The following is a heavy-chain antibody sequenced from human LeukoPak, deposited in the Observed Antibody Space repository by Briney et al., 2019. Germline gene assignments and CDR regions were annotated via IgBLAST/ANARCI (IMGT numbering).Heavy chain of an antibody. J-gene: IGHJ5*02. V-gene: IGHV3-30*02. CDR2: IRYGGSNK. D-gene: IGHD3-10*01. Sequence: GGSLRLSCAASGFTFSSYGMHWVRQAPGKGLEWVAFIRYGGSNKYYADSVKGRFTISRDNSKNTLYLQMNSLRAEDTAVYYCAKDPEWFGEFPNWFDPWGQGTLVTVSS. CDR3: AKDPEWFGEFPNWFDP. CDR1: GFTFSSYG.